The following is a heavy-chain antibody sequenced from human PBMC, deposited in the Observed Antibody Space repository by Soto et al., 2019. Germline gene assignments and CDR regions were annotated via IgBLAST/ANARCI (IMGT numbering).Heavy chain of an antibody. CDR3: ARRTTRSLAAAGTGAFDI. D-gene: IGHD6-13*01. CDR2: INPSGGST. V-gene: IGHV1-46*01. Sequence: ASVKVSCKASGYTFTSYYMHWVRQAPGQGLEWMGIINPSGGSTSYAQKFQGRVTMTRDTSTSTVYMELSSLRSEDTAVYYCARRTTRSLAAAGTGAFDIWGQGTMVTVSS. J-gene: IGHJ3*02. CDR1: GYTFTSYY.